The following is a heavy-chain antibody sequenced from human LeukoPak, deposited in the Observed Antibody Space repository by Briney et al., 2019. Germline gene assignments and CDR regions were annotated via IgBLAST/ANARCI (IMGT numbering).Heavy chain of an antibody. CDR1: GYTLTELS. CDR2: FDPEDGET. Sequence: GASVKVSCKVSGYTLTELSMHWVRQAPGKGLEWMGGFDPEDGETIYAQKFQGRVTMTEDTSTDTAYMELSSLRSEDTAVYYCATGSLTYHDILTELDYWGQGTLVTVSS. V-gene: IGHV1-24*01. CDR3: ATGSLTYHDILTELDY. D-gene: IGHD3-9*01. J-gene: IGHJ4*02.